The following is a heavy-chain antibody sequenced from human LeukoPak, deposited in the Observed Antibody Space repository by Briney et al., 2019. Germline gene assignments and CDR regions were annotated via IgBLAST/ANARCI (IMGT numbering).Heavy chain of an antibody. D-gene: IGHD1-14*01. Sequence: GESLKISCQASGYSFTNYWIGWVRQMPGKGLEWLGIIHPGDYDTRYGPSFQGQVTISADKSINTAFLQWTSLKASDTAMYYCARQDLGLTGATYWYFVLGVRGTLATVSS. CDR2: IHPGDYDT. J-gene: IGHJ2*01. V-gene: IGHV5-51*01. CDR1: GYSFTNYW. CDR3: ARQDLGLTGATYWYFVL.